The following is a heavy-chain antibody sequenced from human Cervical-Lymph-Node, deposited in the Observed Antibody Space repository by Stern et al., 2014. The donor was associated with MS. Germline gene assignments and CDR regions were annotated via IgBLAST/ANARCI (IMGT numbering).Heavy chain of an antibody. J-gene: IGHJ4*02. CDR3: ARMGYSSSRGAFDY. V-gene: IGHV2-70*04. CDR1: GFSLSTSGMR. Sequence: QVTLKESGPALVKPTQTLTLTCTFSGFSLSTSGMRVSWIRQPPGKALEWLARIDCDDDKFYSTSLKTRLTISKDTSKNQVVLTMTNMDPVDTATYYCARMGYSSSRGAFDYWGQGTLVTVSS. CDR2: IDCDDDK. D-gene: IGHD6-6*01.